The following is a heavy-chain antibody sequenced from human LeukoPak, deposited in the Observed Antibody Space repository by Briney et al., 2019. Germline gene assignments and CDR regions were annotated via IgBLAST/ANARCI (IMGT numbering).Heavy chain of an antibody. CDR3: ARGADYYFPMVV. J-gene: IGHJ6*02. CDR1: GDSVSRYNAA. CDR2: TCYKSKWYN. V-gene: IGHV6-1*01. Sequence: SQTLSLTCALSGDSVSRYNAAWNWIRQSPSRGLERLGRTCYKSKWYNDYAESLKSRITISPDTSKNQFSLQLNSVTPEDTAVYFCARGADYYFPMVVWGQGTTVTVSS.